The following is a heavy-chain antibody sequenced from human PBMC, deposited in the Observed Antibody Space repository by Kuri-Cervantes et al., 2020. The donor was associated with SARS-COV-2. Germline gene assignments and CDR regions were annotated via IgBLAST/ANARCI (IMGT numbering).Heavy chain of an antibody. CDR2: INPNSGGT. Sequence: ASVKVSCKASGYTFTGYYMHWVRQAPGQGLEWMGWINPNSGGTNYAQKFQGRVTMTRDTSISTAYMELSRPRSDDTAVYYCAVYCSSTSCYNQWGQGTLVTVSS. V-gene: IGHV1-2*02. D-gene: IGHD2-2*02. J-gene: IGHJ4*02. CDR1: GYTFTGYY. CDR3: AVYCSSTSCYNQ.